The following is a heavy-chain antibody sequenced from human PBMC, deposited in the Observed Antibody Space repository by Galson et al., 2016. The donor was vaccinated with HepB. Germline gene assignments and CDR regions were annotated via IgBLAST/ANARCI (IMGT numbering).Heavy chain of an antibody. J-gene: IGHJ5*02. CDR2: ISGGGDST. CDR3: AKGNIDYLPAAPYA. CDR1: GFIFSNYA. Sequence: SLRLSCAASGFIFSNYAMSWVRQAPGKGLDWVSSISGGGDSTFYADSVKGRFSISRDNSKDTLYLQLNSLRADDTAVYYCAKGNIDYLPAAPYAWGQGTLVTVSS. V-gene: IGHV3-23*01. D-gene: IGHD2-2*01.